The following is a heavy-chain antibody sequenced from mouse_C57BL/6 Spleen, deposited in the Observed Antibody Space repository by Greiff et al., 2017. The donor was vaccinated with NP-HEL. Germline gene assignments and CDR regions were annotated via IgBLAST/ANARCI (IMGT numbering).Heavy chain of an antibody. CDR3: ARKVNWDGGYFDY. CDR2: IWSGGST. Sequence: VQLQQSGPGLVQPSQSLSITCTVSGFSLTSYGVHWVRQSPGTGLEWLGVIWSGGSTDYNAAFISRLSISKDNSKSQVFFKMNSLQADDTAIYYCARKVNWDGGYFDYWGQGTTLTVSS. D-gene: IGHD4-1*01. CDR1: GFSLTSYG. J-gene: IGHJ2*01. V-gene: IGHV2-2*01.